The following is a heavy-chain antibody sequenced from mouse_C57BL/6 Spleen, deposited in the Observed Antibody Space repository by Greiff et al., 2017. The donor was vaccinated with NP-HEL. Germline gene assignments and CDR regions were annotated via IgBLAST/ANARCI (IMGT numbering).Heavy chain of an antibody. CDR1: GFTFSSYA. Sequence: EVKVVESGGGLVKPGGSLKLSCAASGFTFSSYAMYWVRQTPEKRLEWVATISDGGSYTYYPDNVKGRFTISRDNAKNKLYMQMSHLKSEDTAMYYCARVVYGSSPYAMDYWSQGTSVTVSS. CDR2: ISDGGSYT. D-gene: IGHD1-1*01. CDR3: ARVVYGSSPYAMDY. V-gene: IGHV5-4*03. J-gene: IGHJ4*01.